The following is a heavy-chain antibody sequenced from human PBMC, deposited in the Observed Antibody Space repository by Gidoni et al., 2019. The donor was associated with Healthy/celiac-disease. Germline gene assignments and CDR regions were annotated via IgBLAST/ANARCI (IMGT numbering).Heavy chain of an antibody. Sequence: QVQLQESGPGLVKPSETLSLTCTVSGGSISSYYWSWIRQPPGKGLEWIGYIYYSGSTNYNPSLKSRVTISVDTSKNQFSLKLSSVTAADTAVYYCARVDGDYEAKNYYYYYGMDVWGQGTTVTVSS. CDR1: GGSISSYY. V-gene: IGHV4-59*01. CDR2: IYYSGST. CDR3: ARVDGDYEAKNYYYYYGMDV. J-gene: IGHJ6*02. D-gene: IGHD4-17*01.